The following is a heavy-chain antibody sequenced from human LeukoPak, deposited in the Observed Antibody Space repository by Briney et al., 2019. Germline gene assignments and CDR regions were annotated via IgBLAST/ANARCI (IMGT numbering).Heavy chain of an antibody. J-gene: IGHJ4*02. Sequence: SETLSLTCAVSGGSISTSNWWSWVRQPPGKGLEWIGEIYHSGSTYYNPSLKSRVTISVDKSKNQFSLKLTSVTAADTAVYFCARRYYDGSGRAFDYWGPGTLVTVSS. CDR2: IYHSGST. D-gene: IGHD3-10*01. CDR1: GGSISTSNW. CDR3: ARRYYDGSGRAFDY. V-gene: IGHV4-4*02.